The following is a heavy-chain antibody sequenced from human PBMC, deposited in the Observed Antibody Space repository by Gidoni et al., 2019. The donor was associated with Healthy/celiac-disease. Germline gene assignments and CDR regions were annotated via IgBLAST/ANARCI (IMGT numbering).Heavy chain of an antibody. D-gene: IGHD4-17*01. J-gene: IGHJ6*02. CDR2: ISGSGGST. CDR1: AVPFSSYA. V-gene: IGHV3-23*01. Sequence: EVQLLESGGGLVQQGGSMRLSCEAAAVPFSSYAMSWVRQAPGKGLEWVSAISGSGGSTYYADSVKGRFTISRDNSKNTLYLQMNSLRAEDTAVYYCAKRDGDGFGMGMDVWGQGTTVTFSS. CDR3: AKRDGDGFGMGMDV.